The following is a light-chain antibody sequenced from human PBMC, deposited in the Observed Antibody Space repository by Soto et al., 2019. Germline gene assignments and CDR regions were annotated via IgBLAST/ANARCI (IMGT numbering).Light chain of an antibody. V-gene: IGLV2-14*01. CDR1: SSDIGAYNS. CDR2: DVS. Sequence: QSALTQPASVSASPGQSITISCTGTSSDIGAYNSVSWYQQHPGKAPQLMIYDVSYRPSGISSRFSGSKSGNTASLTISRLQADDDADYYCASYASARIRVFGGGTKLTVL. J-gene: IGLJ2*01. CDR3: ASYASARIRV.